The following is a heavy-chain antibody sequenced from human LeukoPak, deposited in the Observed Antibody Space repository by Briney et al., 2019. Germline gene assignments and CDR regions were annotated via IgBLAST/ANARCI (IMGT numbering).Heavy chain of an antibody. CDR2: ISGSGGST. CDR3: AKDQAGNFDY. D-gene: IGHD6-19*01. CDR1: GLTFNSYA. J-gene: IGHJ4*02. V-gene: IGHV3-23*01. Sequence: PGGSLRLSCAASGLTFNSYAMSWVRQAPGKGLEWVSAISGSGGSTYYADSVKGRFTISRDNSKNTLYLQMNSLRAEDTAVYYCAKDQAGNFDYWGQGTLVTVSS.